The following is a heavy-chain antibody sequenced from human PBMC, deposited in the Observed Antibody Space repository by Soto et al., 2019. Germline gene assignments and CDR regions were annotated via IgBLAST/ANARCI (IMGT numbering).Heavy chain of an antibody. CDR3: ARGREQWLTPDWFGP. CDR2: IYYSGST. Sequence: PSETLSLTCTVSGGSISSGGYYWSWILQHPGKGLEWIGYIYYSGSTYYNPSLKSRVTISVDTSKNQFSLKLSSVTAADTAVYYCARGREQWLTPDWFGPWGQGTLVTVSS. D-gene: IGHD6-19*01. CDR1: GGSISSGGYY. V-gene: IGHV4-31*03. J-gene: IGHJ5*02.